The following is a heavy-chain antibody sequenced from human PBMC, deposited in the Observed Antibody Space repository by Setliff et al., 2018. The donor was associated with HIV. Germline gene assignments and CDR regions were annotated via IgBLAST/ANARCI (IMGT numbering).Heavy chain of an antibody. V-gene: IGHV1-2*06. CDR3: ARPRVFDSFDV. Sequence: ASGKVSCKAIGYMILGYKMNWVRQAPGQGLEWIGRISPNNGAAEYAPKFQGRVSMTLDTSISTAYLEIPRLTSDDAAVYFCARPRVFDSFDVWGQGTKVTVSS. J-gene: IGHJ3*01. CDR2: ISPNNGAA. D-gene: IGHD6-6*01. CDR1: GYMILGYK.